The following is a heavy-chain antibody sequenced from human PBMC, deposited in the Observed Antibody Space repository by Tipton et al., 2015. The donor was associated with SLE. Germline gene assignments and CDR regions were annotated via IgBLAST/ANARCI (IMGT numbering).Heavy chain of an antibody. CDR2: IYYSGST. V-gene: IGHV4-59*01. D-gene: IGHD1-26*01. Sequence: TLSLTCTVSGGSISSYYWSWIRQPPGKGLEWIGYIYYSGSTNYNPSLKSRVTISVGTSKNQFSLKLSSVTAADTAVYYCARLGGSYSLAYWGQGTLVTVSS. CDR3: ARLGGSYSLAY. CDR1: GGSISSYY. J-gene: IGHJ4*02.